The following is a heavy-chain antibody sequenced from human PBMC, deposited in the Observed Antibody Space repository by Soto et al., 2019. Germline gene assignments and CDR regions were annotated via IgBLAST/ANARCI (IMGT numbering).Heavy chain of an antibody. V-gene: IGHV3-48*02. CDR1: GFTFSSYS. CDR3: ARELPFTIFGVVIIKGAFDI. J-gene: IGHJ3*02. CDR2: ISSSSSTI. D-gene: IGHD3-3*01. Sequence: GGSLRLSCAASGFTFSSYSMNWVRQAPGKGLEWVSYISSSSSTIYYADSVKGRFTISRDNAKNSLYLQMNSLRDEDTAVYYCARELPFTIFGVVIIKGAFDIWGQGTMVTVSS.